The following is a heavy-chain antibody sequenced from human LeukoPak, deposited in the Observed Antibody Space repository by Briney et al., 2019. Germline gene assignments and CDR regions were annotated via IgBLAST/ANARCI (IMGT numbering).Heavy chain of an antibody. CDR3: ARDIETAAADYYFDY. CDR1: GFTFSSYA. CDR2: ISYDGSNK. D-gene: IGHD6-13*01. V-gene: IGHV3-30-3*01. Sequence: GGSLRLSCAASGFTFSSYAMHWVRQAPGKGLEWVAVISYDGSNKYYADSVKGRFTISRDNSKNTLYLQMNSLRVEDTAVYYCARDIETAAADYYFDYWGQGTLVTVSS. J-gene: IGHJ4*02.